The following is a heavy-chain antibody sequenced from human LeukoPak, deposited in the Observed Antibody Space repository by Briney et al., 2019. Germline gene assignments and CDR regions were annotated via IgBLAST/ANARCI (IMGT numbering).Heavy chain of an antibody. CDR3: ARQSLGYCSSTSCHPLLDY. J-gene: IGHJ4*02. CDR1: GGSISSYY. CDR2: IYYSGST. Sequence: SETLSLTCTVSGGSISSYYWSWIRQPPGKGLEWIGYIYYSGSTNYNPSLKSRVTISVDTSKNQFSLKLSSVTAADTAVYYCARQSLGYCSSTSCHPLLDYWGQGTLVTVSS. V-gene: IGHV4-59*08. D-gene: IGHD2-2*01.